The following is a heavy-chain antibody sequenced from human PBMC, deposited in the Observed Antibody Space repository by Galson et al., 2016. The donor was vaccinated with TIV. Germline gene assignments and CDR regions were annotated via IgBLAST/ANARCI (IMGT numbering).Heavy chain of an antibody. V-gene: IGHV1-69*04. CDR1: GGIFSSY. CDR3: ARDLSPETTTPFDY. Sequence: SVKVSCKASGGIFSSYSWVRQAPGQGLEWMGRIIPIIGKADYAQKFQGRLTITADKSTSTGYMDLNSLRSDDTAMYYCARDLSPETTTPFDYWGQGTLVTVSS. CDR2: IIPIIGKA. D-gene: IGHD4-17*01. J-gene: IGHJ4*02.